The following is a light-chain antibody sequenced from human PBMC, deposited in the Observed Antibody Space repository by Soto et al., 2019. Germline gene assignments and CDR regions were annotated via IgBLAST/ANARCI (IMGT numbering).Light chain of an antibody. CDR3: QHFGTTPWT. Sequence: DIVLTQSPGTLSVSPGERATLSRRASQSFSSNSLAWYQQKPGQAPRLLIYGTSSRATGVPDRFSGSGSGTDFTLTINRLEPEDFAVYYCQHFGTTPWTFGQGTKVEIK. V-gene: IGKV3-20*01. CDR1: QSFSSNS. J-gene: IGKJ1*01. CDR2: GTS.